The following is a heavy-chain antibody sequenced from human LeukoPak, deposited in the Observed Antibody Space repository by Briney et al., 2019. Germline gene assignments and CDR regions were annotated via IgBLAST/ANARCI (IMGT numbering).Heavy chain of an antibody. CDR3: AKGGYYERPWYFDY. CDR2: IYSGGTT. D-gene: IGHD3-22*01. Sequence: GGSLRLSCAASGFTVSSNYMTWVRQAPGKGLEWVSIIYSGGTTHYADSVKGRFTISRDNSKNTLYLQMDSLRAEDTAVYYCAKGGYYERPWYFDYWGQGTLVTVSS. J-gene: IGHJ4*02. V-gene: IGHV3-53*05. CDR1: GFTVSSNY.